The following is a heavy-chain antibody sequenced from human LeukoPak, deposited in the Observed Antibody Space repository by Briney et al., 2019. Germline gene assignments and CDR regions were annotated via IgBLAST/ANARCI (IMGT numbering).Heavy chain of an antibody. CDR1: GGSVSSSGSY. Sequence: SETLSLTCTVSGGSVSSSGSYWGWIRQPPGKGLEWIGSIYYSGTTYYNPSLKSRVTISVDTSKSQFSLKLTSVTAADTALYYCARTYYGSENYYDYWGQEILVTVSS. CDR3: ARTYYGSENYYDY. V-gene: IGHV4-39*01. J-gene: IGHJ4*02. CDR2: IYYSGTT. D-gene: IGHD3-10*01.